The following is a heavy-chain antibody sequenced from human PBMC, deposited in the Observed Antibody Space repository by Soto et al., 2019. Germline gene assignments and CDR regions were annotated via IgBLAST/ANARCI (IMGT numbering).Heavy chain of an antibody. J-gene: IGHJ4*02. CDR2: ISGRDGTT. Sequence: EVQLLESGGGLVQPGGSLRLSCAASGFTFNNYAMTWVRQAPGKGLEWVASISGRDGTTYYADSVKGRFTISRDNSTNTLHLQMNSLRADDTALYFCAKDWIVDNCLVGGCLANWGQGTLVTVSS. CDR1: GFTFNNYA. CDR3: AKDWIVDNCLVGGCLAN. D-gene: IGHD2-15*01. V-gene: IGHV3-23*01.